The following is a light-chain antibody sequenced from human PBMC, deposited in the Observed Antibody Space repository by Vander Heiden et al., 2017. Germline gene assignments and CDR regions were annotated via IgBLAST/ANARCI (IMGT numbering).Light chain of an antibody. CDR1: QSISSY. Sequence: DIQMTQSPSSLSASVGDRVTITCRASQSISSYLNWYQQKPGKAPKLLIYAASSLQSGVPSRFCGSGSGTDFTLTISSLQPEEFATYYCQQSYSTPPWTFGQGTKVEIK. J-gene: IGKJ1*01. CDR2: AAS. CDR3: QQSYSTPPWT. V-gene: IGKV1-39*01.